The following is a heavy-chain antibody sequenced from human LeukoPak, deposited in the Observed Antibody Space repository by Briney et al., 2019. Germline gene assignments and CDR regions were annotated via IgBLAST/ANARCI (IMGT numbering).Heavy chain of an antibody. CDR1: GGSLSNNY. CDR2: IFYTGST. J-gene: IGHJ4*02. V-gene: IGHV4-59*01. CDR3: ARDHPLPSS. Sequence: PSETLSLTCTVSGGSLSNNYWSWIRQPPGKGLEWIGYIFYTGSTYYSPSLESRVTISVDTSKNQFSLTLISVTAADTAVYYCARDHPLPSSWGQGTLVTVSS.